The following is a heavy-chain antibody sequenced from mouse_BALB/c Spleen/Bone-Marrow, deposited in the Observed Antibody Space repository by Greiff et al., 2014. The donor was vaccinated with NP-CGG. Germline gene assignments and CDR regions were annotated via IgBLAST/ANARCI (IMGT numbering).Heavy chain of an antibody. D-gene: IGHD1-2*01. J-gene: IGHJ3*01. CDR2: INPSNGRT. V-gene: IGHV1S81*02. Sequence: SGAELVKPGASVKLSCKASGYTFTSYWMHWVKQRPGQGLEWIGEINPSNGRTNYNEKFKSKATLTVDNSSSTAYMQLSSLTSEDSAVYYCARYATATYWFAYWGQGTLVTVSA. CDR3: ARYATATYWFAY. CDR1: GYTFTSYW.